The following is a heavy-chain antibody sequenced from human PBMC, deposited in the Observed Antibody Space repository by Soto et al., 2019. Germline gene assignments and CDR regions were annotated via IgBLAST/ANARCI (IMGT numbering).Heavy chain of an antibody. CDR2: IYYSGST. CDR1: GGSIRSSSYY. J-gene: IGHJ4*02. Sequence: QLQLQESGPGLVKPSETLSLTCTFSGGSIRSSSYYWGWIRQPPGKGLEWIGSIYYSGSTYYNPSLKSRVTISVDTSKNQFSLTLSSVTAADTAVYYCARRVYSGSYPAHFDYWGQGTLLTVSS. CDR3: ARRVYSGSYPAHFDY. V-gene: IGHV4-39*01. D-gene: IGHD1-26*01.